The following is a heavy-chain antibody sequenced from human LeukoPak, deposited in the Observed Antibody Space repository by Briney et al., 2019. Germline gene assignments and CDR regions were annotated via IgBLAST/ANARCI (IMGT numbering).Heavy chain of an antibody. V-gene: IGHV3-23*01. J-gene: IGHJ4*02. Sequence: SGGSLRLSCAASGFTFSSYAMSWVRQAPGKGLEWVSAISGSGGSTYYADSVKGRFTISRDNSKNTLYLQMNSLRAEDTAVYYCATGTSEYCSSTSCYALGYFDYWGQGTLVTVSS. D-gene: IGHD2-2*01. CDR1: GFTFSSYA. CDR3: ATGTSEYCSSTSCYALGYFDY. CDR2: ISGSGGST.